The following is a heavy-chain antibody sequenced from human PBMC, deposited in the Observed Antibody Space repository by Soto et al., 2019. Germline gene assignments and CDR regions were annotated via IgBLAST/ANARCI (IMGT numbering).Heavy chain of an antibody. Sequence: GGSLRLSCAASGFTFSGSAMHWVRQASGKGLEWVGRIRSKANSYATAYAASVKGRFTISRDDSKNTAYLQMNSLRAEDTALYYCARGDFRGWATADYWGQGILVTVSS. CDR1: GFTFSGSA. D-gene: IGHD3-10*01. CDR3: ARGDFRGWATADY. CDR2: IRSKANSYAT. J-gene: IGHJ4*02. V-gene: IGHV3-73*01.